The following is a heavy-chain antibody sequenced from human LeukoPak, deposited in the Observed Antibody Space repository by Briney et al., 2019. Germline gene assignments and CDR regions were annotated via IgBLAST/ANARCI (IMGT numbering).Heavy chain of an antibody. CDR1: GGTFSSYA. CDR2: IIPIFGTA. CDR3: ARVRAAAGIPYYYMDV. Sequence: GASVKVYCKASGGTFSSYAISWVRQAPGQGLEWMGGIIPIFGTANYAQEFQGRVTITTDESTSTAYMELSSLRSEDTAVYYCARVRAAAGIPYYYMDVWGKGTTVTVSS. V-gene: IGHV1-69*05. J-gene: IGHJ6*03. D-gene: IGHD6-13*01.